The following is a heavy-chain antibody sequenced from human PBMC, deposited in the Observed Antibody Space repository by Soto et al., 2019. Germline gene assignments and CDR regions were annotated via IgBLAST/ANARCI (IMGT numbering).Heavy chain of an antibody. CDR3: AREGSGYDYGFPMN. D-gene: IGHD5-12*01. CDR2: INSDGSTT. CDR1: GFTFSSYW. V-gene: IGHV3-74*01. Sequence: PGGSLRLSCAASGFTFSSYWIHWVRQAPGKELVWVSRINSDGSTTTYADSVKGRFTISRDNAKNSLYLQMNSLRAEDTAVYYCAREGSGYDYGFPMNWGQGTMVTVSS. J-gene: IGHJ3*01.